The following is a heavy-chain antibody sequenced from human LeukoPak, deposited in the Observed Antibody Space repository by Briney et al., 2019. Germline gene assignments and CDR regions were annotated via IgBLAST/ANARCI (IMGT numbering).Heavy chain of an antibody. CDR1: GFTFSLYW. V-gene: IGHV3-7*04. J-gene: IGHJ4*02. CDR2: IKLDGSEK. CDR3: TGETYYFDH. Sequence: GGSLRLSCAASGFTFSLYWMTWVRQAPGKGLEWVANIKLDGSEKYYVDSVKGRFTISRDNAKNSLHLQMNRLRPEDTAMYYCTGETYYFDHWGQGALVTVSS.